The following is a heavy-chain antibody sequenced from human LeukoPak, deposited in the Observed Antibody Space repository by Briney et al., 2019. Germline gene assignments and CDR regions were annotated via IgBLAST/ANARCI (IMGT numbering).Heavy chain of an antibody. CDR1: GGSFSGYY. D-gene: IGHD4/OR15-4a*01. CDR2: INHSGST. V-gene: IGHV4-34*01. Sequence: SETLSLTCAVYGGSFSGYYWSWIRQPPGKGLEWIGEINHSGSTNYNPSLKSRVTISVDTSKNQFSLKLSSVTAADTAVYYCARHPRSRLPVLGYWGQGTLVTVSS. CDR3: ARHPRSRLPVLGY. J-gene: IGHJ4*02.